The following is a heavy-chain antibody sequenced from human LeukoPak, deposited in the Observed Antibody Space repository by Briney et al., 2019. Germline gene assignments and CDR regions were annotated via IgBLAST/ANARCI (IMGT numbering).Heavy chain of an antibody. CDR1: GYSFTGYY. Sequence: ASVNVSCKASGYSFTGYYMHWVRQAPGQGLEWMGWIIPNSGVTNYAQKFQERVTITRDMSTSTAYMELSSLRSVDTAVYYCAAPGWYFDYWGQGTLVTVSS. V-gene: IGHV1-2*02. CDR3: AAPGWYFDY. D-gene: IGHD2-15*01. CDR2: IIPNSGVT. J-gene: IGHJ4*02.